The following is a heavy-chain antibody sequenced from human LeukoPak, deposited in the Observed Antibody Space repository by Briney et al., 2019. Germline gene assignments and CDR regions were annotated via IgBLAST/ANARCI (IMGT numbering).Heavy chain of an antibody. Sequence: SETLSLTCAVYGGSFSGYYWSWIRQPPGKGLEWIGEINHSGSTNYNPSLKSRVTISVDTSKNQFSLKLSSVTAADTAVYYCAGEPAAHTPDYWGQGTLVTVSS. V-gene: IGHV4-34*01. CDR3: AGEPAAHTPDY. D-gene: IGHD2-2*01. CDR1: GGSFSGYY. CDR2: INHSGST. J-gene: IGHJ4*02.